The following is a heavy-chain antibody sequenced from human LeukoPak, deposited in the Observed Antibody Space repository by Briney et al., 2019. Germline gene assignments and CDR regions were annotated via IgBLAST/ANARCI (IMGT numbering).Heavy chain of an antibody. CDR1: GFTFSSYW. CDR2: IKQDGSVK. Sequence: GGSLRLSCAASGFTFSSYWMGWVRHAPGKGLEWVANIKQDGSVKYYVDSVKGRYTISRDNAKNSLYLQMNSPRAEDTAVYYCAKHAYYYDSSGYYYLAYYYYGMDVWGQGTTVTVSS. J-gene: IGHJ6*02. D-gene: IGHD3-22*01. V-gene: IGHV3-7*01. CDR3: AKHAYYYDSSGYYYLAYYYYGMDV.